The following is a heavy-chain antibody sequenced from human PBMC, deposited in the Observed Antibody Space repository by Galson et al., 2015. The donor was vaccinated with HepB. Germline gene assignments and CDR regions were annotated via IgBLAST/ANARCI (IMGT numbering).Heavy chain of an antibody. J-gene: IGHJ3*01. CDR1: GFTFSSYT. Sequence: SLRLSCAASGFTFSSYTMHWVRQAPGKGLEWVAVITYDGSDEYYADSVQGRFNISRDNSKNTLYLQMNSLRAEDTALYYCSRDILPTTIGAFDVWGQGTMVTVSS. V-gene: IGHV3-30*04. CDR2: ITYDGSDE. CDR3: SRDILPTTIGAFDV. D-gene: IGHD4-11*01.